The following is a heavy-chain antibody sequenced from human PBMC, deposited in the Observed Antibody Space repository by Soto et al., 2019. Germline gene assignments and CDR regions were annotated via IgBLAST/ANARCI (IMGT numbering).Heavy chain of an antibody. CDR1: GYTFTSYG. V-gene: IGHV1-18*01. J-gene: IGHJ5*02. CDR3: VRDASSGYRGWWDP. CDR2: LIPYNGDT. D-gene: IGHD5-18*01. Sequence: QVQLVQSGAEVKKPGASVKVSCKASGYTFTSYGISWVRQTPGQGLEWMGLLIPYNGDTIYAQKFQGRVILTTDTATSTAYMELGSLRSDDTAVYYCVRDASSGYRGWWDPWGQGTLVTVSS.